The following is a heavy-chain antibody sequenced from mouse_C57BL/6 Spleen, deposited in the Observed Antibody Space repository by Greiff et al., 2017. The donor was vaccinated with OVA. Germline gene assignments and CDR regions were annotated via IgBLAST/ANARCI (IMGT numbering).Heavy chain of an antibody. CDR2: IDPSDSYT. CDR3: ARLADFDY. V-gene: IGHV1-69*01. Sequence: QVQLQQSGAELVMPGASVKLSCKASGYTFTSYWMHWVKQRPGQGLEWIGEIDPSDSYTNYNQKFKGKSTLTVDKSSSTAYMQLSSLTSEDSAVYYCARLADFDYWGQGTTLTVSS. CDR1: GYTFTSYW. J-gene: IGHJ2*01.